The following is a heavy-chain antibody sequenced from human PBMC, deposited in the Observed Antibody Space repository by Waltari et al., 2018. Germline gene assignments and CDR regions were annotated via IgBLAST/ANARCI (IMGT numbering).Heavy chain of an antibody. D-gene: IGHD3-16*02. V-gene: IGHV3-23*01. CDR1: GFSFMGSA. Sequence: EVQLLESAGGLVQPGEALRLSCAASGFSFMGSAMTWVRQAPGGGLECVASISGSGATPFYADSVKGRFTIVRDNSRDTVYLQMNSLRVDDSAVYYCAKGSRGYTNYFFDSWGQGTLVSVSS. J-gene: IGHJ4*02. CDR3: AKGSRGYTNYFFDS. CDR2: ISGSGATP.